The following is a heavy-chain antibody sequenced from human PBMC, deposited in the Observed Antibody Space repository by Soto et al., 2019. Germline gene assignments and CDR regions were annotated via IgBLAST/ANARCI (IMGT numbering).Heavy chain of an antibody. CDR3: ARRPAVAAFDWYFDL. CDR2: IHYSGGT. D-gene: IGHD6-19*01. CDR1: GDSISTSY. V-gene: IGHV4-59*08. Sequence: QVQLQESGPGLVKPSETLSLTCTVSGDSISTSYWSWIRQPPGKGLEWIGYIHYSGGTNYNPSLERGVTMXXDXSXXQFSLKLRSGTAADTAMYYCARRPAVAAFDWYFDLWGRGTLVTVSS. J-gene: IGHJ2*01.